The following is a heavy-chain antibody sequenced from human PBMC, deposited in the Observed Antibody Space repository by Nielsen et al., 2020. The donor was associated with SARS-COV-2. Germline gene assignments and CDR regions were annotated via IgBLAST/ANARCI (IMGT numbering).Heavy chain of an antibody. CDR2: TYYRSRWLN. V-gene: IGHV6-1*01. CDR1: GDSVSSTNGVA. D-gene: IGHD5-12*01. CDR3: SRGKYSAFDF. Sequence: SQTLSLTCAISGDSVSSTNGVAWNWIRQSPSRDLEWLGRTYYRSRWLNDYDVAVKSRITISPDTSKNQFSLQLNSVSPEDTAIYYCSRGKYSAFDFWGRGTLVTVSS. J-gene: IGHJ3*01.